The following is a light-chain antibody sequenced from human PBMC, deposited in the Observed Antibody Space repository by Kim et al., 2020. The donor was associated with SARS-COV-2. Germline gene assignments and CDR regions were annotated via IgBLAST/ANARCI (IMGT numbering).Light chain of an antibody. Sequence: VSPGERATLACRASQSISSNLAGYQQKPGQAPRLLIYDAATRATGIPARFSGSGSATEFTLTISSLQSEDFAVYYCQQYNNWPPWTFGQGTKVEI. V-gene: IGKV3-15*01. CDR1: QSISSN. J-gene: IGKJ1*01. CDR3: QQYNNWPPWT. CDR2: DAA.